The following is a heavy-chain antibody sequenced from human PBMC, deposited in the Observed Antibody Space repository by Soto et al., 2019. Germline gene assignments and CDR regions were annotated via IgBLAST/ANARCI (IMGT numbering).Heavy chain of an antibody. V-gene: IGHV3-30*18. CDR2: ISYDGSNK. J-gene: IGHJ3*02. CDR3: AKDLWAYDSILGDAFDI. D-gene: IGHD3-22*01. Sequence: GGSLRLSCAASGFTFSSYGMHWVRQAPGKGLEWVAVISYDGSNKYYADSVKGRFTISRDNSKNTLYLQMNSLRAEDTAVYYCAKDLWAYDSILGDAFDIWGQGTMVTVSS. CDR1: GFTFSSYG.